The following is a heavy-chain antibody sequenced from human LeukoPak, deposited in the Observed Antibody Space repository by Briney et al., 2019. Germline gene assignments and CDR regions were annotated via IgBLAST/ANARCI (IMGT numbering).Heavy chain of an antibody. Sequence: GGSLRLSCAASGFTFSSYEMNWVRQAPGKGLEWVSYIGSSGSTIYYADSVKGRFTISRDTAKNSLYLQMNSLRAEDTAVYYCALGRYCSGGSCLSDWGQGTLVTVSS. J-gene: IGHJ4*02. CDR3: ALGRYCSGGSCLSD. CDR2: IGSSGSTI. D-gene: IGHD2-15*01. V-gene: IGHV3-48*03. CDR1: GFTFSSYE.